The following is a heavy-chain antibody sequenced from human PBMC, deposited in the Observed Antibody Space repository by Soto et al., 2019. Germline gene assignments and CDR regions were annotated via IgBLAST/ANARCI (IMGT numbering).Heavy chain of an antibody. CDR1: GFTFSSYA. V-gene: IGHV3-23*01. J-gene: IGHJ6*02. D-gene: IGHD4-17*01. CDR3: AKVPYGSGMDV. CDR2: ISGSGGST. Sequence: GGSLRLSYAASGFTFSSYAMNWVRQAPGKGLEWVSAISGSGGSTYYADSVKGRFTISRDNSKNTLYLQVNSLRAEDTAVYYCAKVPYGSGMDVWGQGTTVTVSS.